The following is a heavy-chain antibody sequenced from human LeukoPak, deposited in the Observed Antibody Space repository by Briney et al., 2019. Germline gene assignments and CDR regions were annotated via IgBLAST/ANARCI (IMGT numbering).Heavy chain of an antibody. CDR2: INHSGST. Sequence: PSETLSLTCTVSGGSISSYYWSWIRQPPGKGLEWIGEINHSGSTNYNPSLKSRVTISVDTSKNQFSLKLSSVTAADTAVYYCARGQGPVAFGYWGQGTLVTVSS. CDR3: ARGQGPVAFGY. J-gene: IGHJ4*02. V-gene: IGHV4-34*01. D-gene: IGHD6-19*01. CDR1: GGSISSYY.